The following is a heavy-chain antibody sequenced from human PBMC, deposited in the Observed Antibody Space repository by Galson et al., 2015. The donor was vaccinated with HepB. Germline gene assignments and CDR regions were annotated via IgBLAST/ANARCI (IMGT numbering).Heavy chain of an antibody. V-gene: IGHV1-69*13. J-gene: IGHJ6*02. CDR1: GGTFSRFG. CDR3: ARERTATPVVTPRRYHNYGMDV. Sequence: SVKVSCKASGGTFSRFGISWVRQAPGHGLEWMGGIIPMLGTANDAQKFQGRVTITADESTSTVYMEVRSLKSEDTAVYYCARERTATPVVTPRRYHNYGMDVWGQGTMVTVSS. D-gene: IGHD4-23*01. CDR2: IIPMLGTA.